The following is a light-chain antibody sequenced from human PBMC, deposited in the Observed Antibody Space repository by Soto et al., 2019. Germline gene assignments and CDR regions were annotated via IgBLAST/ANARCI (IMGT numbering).Light chain of an antibody. CDR3: QQRSNWPPTWT. CDR1: QTISSW. CDR2: KAS. V-gene: IGKV1-5*03. J-gene: IGKJ1*01. Sequence: DIQMTQSPSTLSGSVGDRVTITCLAIQTISSWLAWYQQKPGKAPKLLIYKASTLKSGVPSRFSGSGSGTEFTLTISSLEPEDFAVYYCQQRSNWPPTWTFGQGTKVDIK.